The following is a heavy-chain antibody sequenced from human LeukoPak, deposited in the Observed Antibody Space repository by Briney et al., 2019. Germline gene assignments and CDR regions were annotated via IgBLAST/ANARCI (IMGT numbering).Heavy chain of an antibody. CDR2: IYSGGST. J-gene: IGHJ3*02. Sequence: SSETLSLTCTVSGGSISSGSYYWDWIRQSPGKGLEWIGNIYSGGSTYYAPSLKSRVTISVDTSKNQFSLKLSSVTAADTAIYFCARHSRSGSGGYENAFDIWGQGTMVTVSS. D-gene: IGHD5-12*01. V-gene: IGHV4-39*01. CDR1: GGSISSGSYY. CDR3: ARHSRSGSGGYENAFDI.